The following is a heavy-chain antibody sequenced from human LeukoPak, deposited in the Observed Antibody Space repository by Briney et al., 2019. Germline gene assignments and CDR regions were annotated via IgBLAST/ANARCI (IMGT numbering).Heavy chain of an antibody. CDR3: AKDPRSGGNYDMDV. CDR1: GFTFSNYG. D-gene: IGHD2-15*01. CDR2: ISNDGSND. J-gene: IGHJ6*02. Sequence: PRRSLRLSCAASGFTFSNYGMHWVRQAPSNGLEWVALISNDGSNDYYGDSVEGRFTISRDNSKNTLYLQMNSLRAEDTAVYYCAKDPRSGGNYDMDVGGQGTTVTVSS. V-gene: IGHV3-30*18.